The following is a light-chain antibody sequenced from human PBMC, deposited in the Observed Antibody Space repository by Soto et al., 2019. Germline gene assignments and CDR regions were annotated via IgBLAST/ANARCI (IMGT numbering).Light chain of an antibody. V-gene: IGKV3-20*01. CDR2: GAS. Sequence: EIVLTQSPGTLSLSPGERATLSCRASQSVSSSYLAWYQQKPGQAPRLLIYGASSRATGIPDRFSGSGSGTDFTLTISRLEPEDFAVYYCQLYGSSPWKFGQGTKVEIK. CDR3: QLYGSSPWK. CDR1: QSVSSSY. J-gene: IGKJ1*01.